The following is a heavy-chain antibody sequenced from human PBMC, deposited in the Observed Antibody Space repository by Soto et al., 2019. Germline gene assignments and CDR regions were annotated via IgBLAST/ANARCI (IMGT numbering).Heavy chain of an antibody. CDR1: GFALSGFA. CDR2: PSGTGINA. CDR3: ANVLG. V-gene: IGHV3-23*01. Sequence: EVQLLESGGGLVQPGGSLSLSCAGSGFALSGFARNWVRPATGKELGWVSAPSGTGINAYYAESVRGRFTVSRDHSRNTVFFQITRLRVEDTAVYYCANVLGWGQGTLVTVSS. J-gene: IGHJ4*02.